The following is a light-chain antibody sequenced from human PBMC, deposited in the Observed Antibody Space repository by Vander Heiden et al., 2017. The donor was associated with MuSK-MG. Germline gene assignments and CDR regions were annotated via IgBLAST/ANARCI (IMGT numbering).Light chain of an antibody. Sequence: QSALTQAASGSGSPGQSITISCTGTYSDVGFYNYVSWYQQHPGKAPKLKIYNVSDRPSGVSNRFSGSKSGNTASLTITGLQAEDEADYYCSSYTSSGTVIFGGGTKLTVL. CDR2: NVS. CDR1: YSDVGFYNY. V-gene: IGLV2-14*01. J-gene: IGLJ2*01. CDR3: SSYTSSGTVI.